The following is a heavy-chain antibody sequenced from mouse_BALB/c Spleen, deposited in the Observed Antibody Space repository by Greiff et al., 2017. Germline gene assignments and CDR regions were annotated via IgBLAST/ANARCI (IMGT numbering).Heavy chain of an antibody. Sequence: EVQRVESGPGLVKPSQSLSLTCSVTGYSITSGYYWNWIRQFPGNKLEWMGYISYDGSNNYNPSLKNRISITRDTSKNQFFLKLNSVTTEDTATYYCARGGLWYAMDYWGQGTSVTVSS. CDR1: GYSITSGYY. CDR3: ARGGLWYAMDY. D-gene: IGHD1-1*02. J-gene: IGHJ4*01. CDR2: ISYDGSN. V-gene: IGHV3-6*02.